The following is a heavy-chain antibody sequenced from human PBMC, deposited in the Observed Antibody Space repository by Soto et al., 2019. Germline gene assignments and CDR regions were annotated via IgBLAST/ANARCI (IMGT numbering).Heavy chain of an antibody. CDR2: IYYSGST. J-gene: IGHJ6*03. CDR1: GGSISSSSYY. CDR3: ARRITIFGVVIDYYYMDV. D-gene: IGHD3-3*01. Sequence: QLQLQESGPGLVKPSETLSLTCTVSGGSISSSSYYLGWIRQPPGKGLEWIGSIYYSGSTYYTPSLKSRVTISVDTSKNQFSLKLSSVTAADTAVYYCARRITIFGVVIDYYYMDVWGKGTTVTVSS. V-gene: IGHV4-39*01.